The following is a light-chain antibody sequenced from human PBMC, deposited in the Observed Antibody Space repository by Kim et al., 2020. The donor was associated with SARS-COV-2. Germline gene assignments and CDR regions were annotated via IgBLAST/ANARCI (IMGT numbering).Light chain of an antibody. V-gene: IGLV3-1*01. CDR2: QDS. Sequence: SRSPGQTASITCYGDKLGDKYACWYQQKPGQSPVLVIYQDSKRPSGIPERFSGSNSGNTATLTISGTQAMDEADYYCQAWDSSTAVFGGGTQLTVL. CDR3: QAWDSSTAV. CDR1: KLGDKY. J-gene: IGLJ3*02.